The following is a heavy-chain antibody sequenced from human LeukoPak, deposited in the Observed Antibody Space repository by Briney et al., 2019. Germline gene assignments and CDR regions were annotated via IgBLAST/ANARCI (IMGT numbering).Heavy chain of an antibody. V-gene: IGHV1-2*02. Sequence: SVKVSCKASGYTFTGYYMHWVRQAPGQGLEWMGWINPNSGGTNYAQKFQGRVTMTRDTSISTAYMELSRLRSDDTAVYYCARDSDVVVTAIRPPTNDYWGQGTLVTVSS. CDR2: INPNSGGT. CDR1: GYTFTGYY. CDR3: ARDSDVVVTAIRPPTNDY. D-gene: IGHD2-21*02. J-gene: IGHJ4*02.